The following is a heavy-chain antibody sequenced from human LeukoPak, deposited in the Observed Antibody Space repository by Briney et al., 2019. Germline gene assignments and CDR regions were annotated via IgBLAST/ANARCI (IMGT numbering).Heavy chain of an antibody. J-gene: IGHJ6*02. Sequence: ASVKVSCKASGYTFTSYDINWVRQATGQGLEWMGWMNPNSGNTGYAQKFQGRVTMTRNTSISTAYMELSSLRSEDTAVYYCARYYYSPPYYYRMDVWGQGTTVTVSS. CDR2: MNPNSGNT. CDR1: GYTFTSYD. CDR3: ARYYYSPPYYYRMDV. D-gene: IGHD2-21*02. V-gene: IGHV1-8*01.